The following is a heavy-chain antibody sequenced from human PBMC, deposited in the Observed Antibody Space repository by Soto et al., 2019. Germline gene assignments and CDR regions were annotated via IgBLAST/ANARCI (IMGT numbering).Heavy chain of an antibody. CDR2: ISPYTGNT. V-gene: IGHV1-18*01. CDR3: VMVDNYVTPTPQDV. Sequence: QVQLVQSGDEVKKPGASVKVSCKASGYIFVNYGIAWVRQARGQGLEWMGWISPYTGNTHSATKIQGRLTMTTDTSTSTAYMDLGSLTSDDTAVYYCVMVDNYVTPTPQDVWGQGNTVTVSS. CDR1: GYIFVNYG. D-gene: IGHD3-16*01. J-gene: IGHJ6*02.